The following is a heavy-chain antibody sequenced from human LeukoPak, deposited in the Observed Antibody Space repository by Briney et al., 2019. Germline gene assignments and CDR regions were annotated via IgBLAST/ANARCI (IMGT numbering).Heavy chain of an antibody. V-gene: IGHV4-39*01. Sequence: SETLSLTCTVSGGSISSDSYYWGWIRQPPGKGLEWIASIHYTGSSYYNLSLKSRVTISVDTSKNQCSLKLSSVTAADTAVFYCARHKSPTALDSRGQGTLVIVSS. CDR2: IHYTGSS. CDR3: ARHKSPTALDS. CDR1: GGSISSDSYY. D-gene: IGHD2-2*01. J-gene: IGHJ5*01.